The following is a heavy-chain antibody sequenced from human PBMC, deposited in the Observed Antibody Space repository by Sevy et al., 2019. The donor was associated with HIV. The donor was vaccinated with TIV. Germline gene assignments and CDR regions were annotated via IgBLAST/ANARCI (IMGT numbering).Heavy chain of an antibody. CDR2: IKQDGSEK. Sequence: GGSLRLSCAASGFTFSSYWMSWVRQAPGKGLEWVANIKQDGSEKYYVDSVKGRFTISRYNAKNSLYLQMNSLRAEDTAVYYCARRRGYSGYDSVWYFDLWGRGTLVTVSS. D-gene: IGHD5-12*01. CDR3: ARRRGYSGYDSVWYFDL. CDR1: GFTFSSYW. V-gene: IGHV3-7*01. J-gene: IGHJ2*01.